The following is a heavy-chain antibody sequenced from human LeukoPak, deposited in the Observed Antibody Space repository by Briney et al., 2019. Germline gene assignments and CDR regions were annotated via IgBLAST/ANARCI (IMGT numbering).Heavy chain of an antibody. CDR3: ARDPEALDY. CDR1: GFTFSGYS. CDR2: LRSSGDTI. V-gene: IGHV3-48*02. J-gene: IGHJ4*02. Sequence: GGSLRLSCAASGFTFSGYSMNWVRRAPGKGVEWVAYLRSSGDTIYYADSVKGRFTISRDIAKNSLYLQMNSLRDEDTAVYYCARDPEALDYWGQGTLVTVSS.